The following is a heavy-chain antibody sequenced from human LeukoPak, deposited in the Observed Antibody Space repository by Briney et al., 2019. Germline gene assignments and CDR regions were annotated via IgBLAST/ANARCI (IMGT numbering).Heavy chain of an antibody. Sequence: PGGSLRLSCAASGFTFSIYSMNWVRQAPGKGLEWVSSISSSSSFIYYADSVKGRFTISRDNAKNSLYLQMNSLRAEDTAVYYCAELGTMIGGVWGKGTTVTISS. J-gene: IGHJ6*04. V-gene: IGHV3-21*01. CDR2: ISSSSSFI. CDR1: GFTFSIYS. D-gene: IGHD3-10*02. CDR3: AELGTMIGGV.